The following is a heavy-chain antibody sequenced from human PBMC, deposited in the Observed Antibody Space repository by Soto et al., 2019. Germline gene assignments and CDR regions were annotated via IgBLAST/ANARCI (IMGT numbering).Heavy chain of an antibody. J-gene: IGHJ6*03. Sequence: PSETLSLTCTVSGGSISRYYWSWIRQPPGKGLEWIGYIYYSGSTRYNPSLKSRVTISVDTSKNQFSLKLSSVTAADTAVYYCARDYGDYASYMDVWGKGTTVTVSS. V-gene: IGHV4-59*01. D-gene: IGHD4-17*01. CDR1: GGSISRYY. CDR3: ARDYGDYASYMDV. CDR2: IYYSGST.